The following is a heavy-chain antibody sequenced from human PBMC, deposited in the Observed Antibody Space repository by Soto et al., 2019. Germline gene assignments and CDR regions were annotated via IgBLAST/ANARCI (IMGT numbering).Heavy chain of an antibody. Sequence: PSETLSLTCAVSGYSISSGYCWGWIRQPPGKGLEWVGSIYHTGNTYYKPSLRSRATISVDTSKNQFSLKLSSVTAADTAVYYCARAMDNSGYLGKYYFDYWSQGTLVTVSS. J-gene: IGHJ4*02. D-gene: IGHD3-22*01. CDR1: GYSISSGYC. V-gene: IGHV4-38-2*01. CDR2: IYHTGNT. CDR3: ARAMDNSGYLGKYYFDY.